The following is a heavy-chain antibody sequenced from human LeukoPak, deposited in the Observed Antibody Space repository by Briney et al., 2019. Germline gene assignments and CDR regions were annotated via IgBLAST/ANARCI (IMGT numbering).Heavy chain of an antibody. Sequence: SETLSLTCTVSGGSISSGSYYWSWIRQPAGKGLEWIGRIYTSGSTNYNPSLKSRITISVDTSKNQFSLKLSSVTAADTAVYYCARDHCSGGSCYRDYYYYYMDVWGEGTTVTVSS. CDR3: ARDHCSGGSCYRDYYYYYMDV. CDR1: GGSISSGSYY. V-gene: IGHV4-61*02. J-gene: IGHJ6*03. CDR2: IYTSGST. D-gene: IGHD2-15*01.